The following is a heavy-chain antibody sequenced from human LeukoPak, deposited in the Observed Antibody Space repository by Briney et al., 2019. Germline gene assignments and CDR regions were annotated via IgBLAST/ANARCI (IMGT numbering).Heavy chain of an antibody. CDR1: GGSFSGYY. CDR2: INHSGST. Sequence: SETLSLTCAVYGGSFSGYYWSWVRQPPGKGLEWIGEINHSGSTNYNPSLKSRVTISVDTSKNQFSLKLSSVTAADTAVYYCARGPGSGYDLAGIFDYWGQGTLVTVSS. D-gene: IGHD5-12*01. J-gene: IGHJ4*02. V-gene: IGHV4-34*01. CDR3: ARGPGSGYDLAGIFDY.